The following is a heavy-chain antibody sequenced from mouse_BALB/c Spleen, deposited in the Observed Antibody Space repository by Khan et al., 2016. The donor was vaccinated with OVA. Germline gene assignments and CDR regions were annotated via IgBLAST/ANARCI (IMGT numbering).Heavy chain of an antibody. CDR1: GYTFTSYT. Sequence: QVQLKQSGAELARPGASVKMSCKASGYTFTSYTIHWIKERPGQGLEWIGYINPSNGYTNYNQKFKDKATLTTDKSSTTAYLQLSSLTSDDSAVYNCVRDGAYHRNDGWFAYWGQGTSVTVSS. D-gene: IGHD2-14*01. CDR3: VRDGAYHRNDGWFAY. V-gene: IGHV1-4*01. CDR2: INPSNGYT. J-gene: IGHJ4*01.